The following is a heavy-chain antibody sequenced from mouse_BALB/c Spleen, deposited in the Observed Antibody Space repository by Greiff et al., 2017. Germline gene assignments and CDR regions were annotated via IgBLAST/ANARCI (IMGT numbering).Heavy chain of an antibody. Sequence: VQLKESGPGLVKPSQSLSLTCTVTGYSITSDYAWNWIRQFPGNKLEWMGYISYSGSTSYNPSLKSRISITRDTSKNQFFLQLNSVTTEDTATYYCARSGVRRSIYYAMDYWGQGTSVTVSS. V-gene: IGHV3-2*02. D-gene: IGHD2-14*01. CDR1: GYSITSDYA. CDR3: ARSGVRRSIYYAMDY. CDR2: ISYSGST. J-gene: IGHJ4*01.